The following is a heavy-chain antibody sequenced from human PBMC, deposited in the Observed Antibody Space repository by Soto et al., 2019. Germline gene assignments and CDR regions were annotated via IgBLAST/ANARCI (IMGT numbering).Heavy chain of an antibody. D-gene: IGHD2-8*01. V-gene: IGHV3-23*01. CDR1: GFTLGNYA. CDR3: ARERTIDY. Sequence: GSLRLSCAASGFTLGNYAMSWVRQAPGKGLEWVSLISRDGRNKHYADSVEGRFTISRDDSRNTLYLQMNSLRAEDTAVYYCARERTIDYWGQGTLVTVSS. J-gene: IGHJ4*02. CDR2: ISRDGRNK.